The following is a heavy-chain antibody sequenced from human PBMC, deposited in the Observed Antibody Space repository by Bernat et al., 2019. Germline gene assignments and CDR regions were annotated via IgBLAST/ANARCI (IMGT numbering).Heavy chain of an antibody. CDR3: TTDDILTEPCDY. V-gene: IGHV3-15*01. D-gene: IGHD3-9*01. Sequence: EVQLVESGGGLVKPGGSLRLSCAASGFTFSNAWMSWVRQAPGKGLEWVGRIKSKTDGGTTDYAAPVKGRFTISRDDSKNTLYLQMNSLKAEDTAVYYCTTDDILTEPCDYWGQGTLVTVS. J-gene: IGHJ4*02. CDR1: GFTFSNAW. CDR2: IKSKTDGGTT.